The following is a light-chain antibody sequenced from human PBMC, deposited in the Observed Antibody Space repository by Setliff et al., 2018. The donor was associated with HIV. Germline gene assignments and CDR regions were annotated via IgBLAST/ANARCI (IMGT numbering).Light chain of an antibody. J-gene: IGLJ1*01. CDR1: SSDIGRYNY. V-gene: IGLV2-8*01. CDR2: EVN. CDR3: TSYTGSNSFALYV. Sequence: QSVLTQPPSASGSPGQSVTISCTGTSSDIGRYNYISWYQQHPGKAPKLMIYEVNKRPSGVPDRFSGSKSGNMASLTVSGLQAEDEADYYCTSYTGSNSFALYVFGRGTKVTVL.